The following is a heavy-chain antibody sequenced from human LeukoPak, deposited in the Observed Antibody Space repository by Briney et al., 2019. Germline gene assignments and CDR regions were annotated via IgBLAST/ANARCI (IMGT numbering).Heavy chain of an antibody. J-gene: IGHJ4*02. Sequence: PSETLSLTCTVSGGSISSYYWSWIRQPPGKGLGWIGYIYYSGSTNYNPSLKSRVTISVGTSKNQFSLKLSSVTAADTAVYYCARPPGSHSSSWHGVDYWGQGTLVTVSS. CDR1: GGSISSYY. D-gene: IGHD6-13*01. CDR3: ARPPGSHSSSWHGVDY. CDR2: IYYSGST. V-gene: IGHV4-59*01.